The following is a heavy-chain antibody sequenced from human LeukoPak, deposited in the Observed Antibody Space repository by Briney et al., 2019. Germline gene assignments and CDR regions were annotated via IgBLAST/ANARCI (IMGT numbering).Heavy chain of an antibody. Sequence: SETVSLTCTVSGGSISSGSYYWSWIRQPAGKGLEWIGRIYTSGSTNYNPSLKSRVTTSVDTSKNQFSLKLSSVTAADTAVYYCARGGAMTPAYWGQGTLVTVSS. D-gene: IGHD4-17*01. CDR2: IYTSGST. CDR3: ARGGAMTPAY. CDR1: GGSISSGSYY. J-gene: IGHJ4*02. V-gene: IGHV4-61*02.